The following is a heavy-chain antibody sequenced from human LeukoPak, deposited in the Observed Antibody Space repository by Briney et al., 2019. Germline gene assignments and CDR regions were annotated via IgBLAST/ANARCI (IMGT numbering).Heavy chain of an antibody. CDR2: IKQDGGEI. J-gene: IGHJ4*02. V-gene: IGHV3-7*03. CDR3: ARDKGDYDTSGSLFVF. Sequence: PGGSLRLSCVASGFTFNNAWMNWVRQVPRKGLEWVANIKQDGGEIYYVDSVKGRFTISRDNAKSSLYLQMNSLRAGDTAVYYCARDKGDYDTSGSLFVFGGQGTPVTVSS. D-gene: IGHD3-22*01. CDR1: GFTFNNAW.